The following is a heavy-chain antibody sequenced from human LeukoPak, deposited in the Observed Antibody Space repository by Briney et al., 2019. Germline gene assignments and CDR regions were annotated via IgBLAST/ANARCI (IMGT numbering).Heavy chain of an antibody. V-gene: IGHV4-34*01. J-gene: IGHJ6*04. Sequence: SETLSLTCAVYGGSFSGYYWSWIRQPPGKGLEWIGEINHSGSTNYNPSLKSRVTISVDTSKNQFSLKLSSVTAADTAVYYCARGSPSHGSGTQYYYYGMDVWGKGTTVTVSS. CDR2: INHSGST. CDR1: GGSFSGYY. D-gene: IGHD3-10*01. CDR3: ARGSPSHGSGTQYYYYGMDV.